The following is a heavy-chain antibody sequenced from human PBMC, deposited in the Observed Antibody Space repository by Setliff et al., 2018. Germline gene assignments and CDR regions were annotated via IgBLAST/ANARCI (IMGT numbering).Heavy chain of an antibody. V-gene: IGHV4-31*03. CDR1: GGSISSNTYY. D-gene: IGHD5-18*01. CDR3: ARVATAMLDAFDI. CDR2: ISYSGST. Sequence: SETLSLTCTVSGGSISSNTYYWSWIRQHPGKGLEWIGYISYSGSTYYNPSLKSRVSISIDTSKNQFSLNLSSVTAADTAVYYCARVATAMLDAFDIWGQGAMVTVSS. J-gene: IGHJ3*02.